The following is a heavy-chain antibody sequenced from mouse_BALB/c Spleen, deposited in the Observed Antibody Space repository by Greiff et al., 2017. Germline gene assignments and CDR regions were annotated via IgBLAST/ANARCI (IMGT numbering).Heavy chain of an antibody. CDR1: GYAFSSYW. J-gene: IGHJ4*01. CDR3: ARSGTTAAMDY. Sequence: QVQLKQSGAELVRPGSSVKISCKASGYAFSSYWMNWVKQRPGQGLEWIGQIYPGDGDTNYNGKFKGKATLTADKSSSTAYMQLSSLTSEDSAVYFCARSGTTAAMDYWGQGTSVTVSS. CDR2: IYPGDGDT. V-gene: IGHV1-80*01. D-gene: IGHD1-2*01.